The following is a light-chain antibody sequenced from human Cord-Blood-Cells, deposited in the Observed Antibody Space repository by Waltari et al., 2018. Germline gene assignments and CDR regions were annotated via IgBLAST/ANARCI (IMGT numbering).Light chain of an antibody. J-gene: IGLJ1*01. CDR3: SSYTSSSTYV. CDR2: DVS. Sequence: QSALTQPPSVSGSPGQSITISCTGTSRAVGGYNHVSWYQQHPGKAPKLMIYDVSKRPSGVSNRFSGSKSGNTASLTISGLQAEDEADYYCSSYTSSSTYVFGTGTKVTVL. V-gene: IGLV2-14*01. CDR1: SRAVGGYNH.